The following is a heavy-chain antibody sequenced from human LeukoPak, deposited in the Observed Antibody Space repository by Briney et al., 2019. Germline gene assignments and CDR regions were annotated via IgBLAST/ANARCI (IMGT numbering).Heavy chain of an antibody. V-gene: IGHV3-7*01. J-gene: IGHJ4*02. D-gene: IGHD3-22*01. CDR1: GFTFSSYW. Sequence: PGGSLRLSCAASGFTFSSYWMSWVRQAPGKGLEWVANIKQDGSEKYYVDSVKGRFTISRDNAKNSLYLQMDSLRAEDTAVYYCARPDYDSSAEPKYWGQGTLVTVSS. CDR2: IKQDGSEK. CDR3: ARPDYDSSAEPKY.